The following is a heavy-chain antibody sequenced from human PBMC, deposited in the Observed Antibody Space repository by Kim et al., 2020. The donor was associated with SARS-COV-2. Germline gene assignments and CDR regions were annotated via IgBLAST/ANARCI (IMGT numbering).Heavy chain of an antibody. CDR1: GFTFSSHW. CDR3: VKDSSSSS. CDR2: INPDGTST. Sequence: VGSLRLSCVASGFTFSSHWMHWVRQVPGKGLVGVSRINPDGTSTTYADSVKGRFTISRDNAKNTLSLQMNSLRVEDTAVYYCVKDSSSSSWGQGTLVTVSS. V-gene: IGHV3-74*01. J-gene: IGHJ4*02. D-gene: IGHD6-19*01.